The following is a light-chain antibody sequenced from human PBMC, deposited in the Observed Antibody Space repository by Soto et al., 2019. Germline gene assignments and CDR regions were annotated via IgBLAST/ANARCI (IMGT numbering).Light chain of an antibody. CDR1: QSLLQSNGCNY. CDR2: LGS. Sequence: DIVMTQSPLSLPVTPGEPASISCRSSQSLLQSNGCNYLDWYLQKPGQSPQLLIYLGSNRASGVPDRFSGSGSGTDFTLKISRVEAEDVGVYYCMQALQTPYTFGQGTKLEIK. CDR3: MQALQTPYT. J-gene: IGKJ2*01. V-gene: IGKV2-28*01.